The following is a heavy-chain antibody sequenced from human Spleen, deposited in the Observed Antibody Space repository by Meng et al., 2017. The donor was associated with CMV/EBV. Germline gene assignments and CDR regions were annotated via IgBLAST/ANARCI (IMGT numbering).Heavy chain of an antibody. V-gene: IGHV1-69*04. Sequence: ASVKGSCKASGGSFSSYGISWVRQAPGKGLEWMGGIIPMLGRVDYAKKFQGRVTITADKSTRTVNMEISSLRSDDTAMYYCARDKAWGQGTMVTVSS. J-gene: IGHJ3*01. CDR1: GGSFSSYG. CDR2: IIPMLGRV. CDR3: ARDKA.